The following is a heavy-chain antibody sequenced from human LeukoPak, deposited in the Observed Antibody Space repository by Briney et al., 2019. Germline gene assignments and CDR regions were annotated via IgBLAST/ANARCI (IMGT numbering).Heavy chain of an antibody. CDR1: VYTFTTYD. Sequence: GASVKVSCKASVYTFTTYDINWVRQATGQGLEWMGWMNLKSGYTGYAQEFQGRVTITSDTSTSTVYMELGSLRSDDTAVYYCARVAGSIDYWGQGTLVTVSS. J-gene: IGHJ4*02. CDR3: ARVAGSIDY. D-gene: IGHD1-26*01. CDR2: MNLKSGYT. V-gene: IGHV1-8*03.